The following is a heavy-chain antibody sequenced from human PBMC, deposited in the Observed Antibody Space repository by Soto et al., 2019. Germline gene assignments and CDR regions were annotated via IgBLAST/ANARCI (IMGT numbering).Heavy chain of an antibody. J-gene: IGHJ6*02. CDR1: GGSFSGYY. D-gene: IGHD4-17*01. CDR2: INHSGST. V-gene: IGHV4-34*01. CDR3: ARGRGLRGYYYYGMDV. Sequence: PSETLSLTCAVYGGSFSGYYWSWIRQPPGKGLEWIGEINHSGSTNYNPSLKSRVTISVDTSKNQFSLKLSSVTAADTAVYYCARGRGLRGYYYYGMDVWGQGTTVTVSS.